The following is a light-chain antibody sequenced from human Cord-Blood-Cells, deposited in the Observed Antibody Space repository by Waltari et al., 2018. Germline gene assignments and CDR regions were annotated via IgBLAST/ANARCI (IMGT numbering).Light chain of an antibody. Sequence: DIQMTQSPSSLSASVGDRVTITCRASQSISRYLNWYQPKPGKAPKLRIYAASSLQSGVPSRFSGSGSGTDFTLTISSLQPEDFATYYCQQSYSTPFTFGRGTKVDIK. J-gene: IGKJ3*01. CDR1: QSISRY. CDR3: QQSYSTPFT. V-gene: IGKV1-39*01. CDR2: AAS.